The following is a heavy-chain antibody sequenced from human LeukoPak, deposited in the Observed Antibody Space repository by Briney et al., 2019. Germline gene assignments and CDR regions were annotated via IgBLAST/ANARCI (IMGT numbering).Heavy chain of an antibody. CDR2: ISYDGSDK. CDR3: AREQAHDYGDLYYFDY. V-gene: IGHV3-30*04. CDR1: GFTFRSYA. Sequence: GGSLRLSCAASGFTFRSYAIHWVRQAPGKGLEWVAVISYDGSDKYYADSVKGRFTISRDNSKNTVYLQMNSLRAEDTAVYYCAREQAHDYGDLYYFDYWGQGNVHTVSS. J-gene: IGHJ4*02. D-gene: IGHD4-17*01.